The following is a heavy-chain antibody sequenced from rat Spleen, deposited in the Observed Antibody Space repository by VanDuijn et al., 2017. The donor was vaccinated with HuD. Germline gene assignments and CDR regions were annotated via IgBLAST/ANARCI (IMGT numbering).Heavy chain of an antibody. CDR1: GFTFSDYY. CDR2: ISYDGSST. V-gene: IGHV5-29*01. D-gene: IGHD1-6*01. Sequence: EVQLVESDGGLVQPGRSLKLSCAASGFTFSDYYMAWVRQAPTKGLEWVATISYDGSSTYYRDSVKGRFTIYRDNAKSTLYLQMDSLRSEDTATYYLASLMYTTDYYLYWGQGVMVTVSS. J-gene: IGHJ2*01. CDR3: ASLMYTTDYYLY.